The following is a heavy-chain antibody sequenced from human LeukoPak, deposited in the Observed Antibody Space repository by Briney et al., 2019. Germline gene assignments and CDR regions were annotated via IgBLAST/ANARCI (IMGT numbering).Heavy chain of an antibody. D-gene: IGHD1-26*01. CDR2: IIPIFGTA. CDR3: ASHYDLGATPFDY. V-gene: IGHV1-69*13. CDR1: GGTFSSYA. J-gene: IGHJ4*02. Sequence: PWASVKVSCKASGGTFSSYAISWVRQAPGQGLEWMGGIIPIFGTANYAQKFQGRVTITADESTSTAYMELSSLRSEDTAVYYCASHYDLGATPFDYWGQGTLVTVSS.